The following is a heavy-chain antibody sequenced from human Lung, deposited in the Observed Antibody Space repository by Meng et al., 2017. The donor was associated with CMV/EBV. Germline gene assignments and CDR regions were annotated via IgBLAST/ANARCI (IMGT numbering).Heavy chain of an antibody. CDR2: IYSSGTT. J-gene: IGHJ4*02. Sequence: SETLSLXCTVSGGSISSSSYYWGWIRQPPGKGLEWIGNIYSSGTTYYNPSLKSRVTISVDTSKNQISLRLTSVTAADTAVYYCSRLWGSSRSPLSDYWRQGXLVTVSS. D-gene: IGHD6-13*01. V-gene: IGHV4-39*01. CDR3: SRLWGSSRSPLSDY. CDR1: GGSISSSSYY.